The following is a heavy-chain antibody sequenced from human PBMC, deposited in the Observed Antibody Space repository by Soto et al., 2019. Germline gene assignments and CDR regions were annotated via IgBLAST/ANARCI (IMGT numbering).Heavy chain of an antibody. J-gene: IGHJ3*02. V-gene: IGHV4-39*01. Sequence: SETLSLTCTVSGGSISSSSYYWGWIRQPPGKGLEWIGSIYYSGSTYYNPSLKSRVTISVDTSKNQFSLKLSSVTAADTAVYYCARGHYDSSGYYKDAFDIWGQGTMVTVSS. CDR1: GGSISSSSYY. CDR2: IYYSGST. D-gene: IGHD3-22*01. CDR3: ARGHYDSSGYYKDAFDI.